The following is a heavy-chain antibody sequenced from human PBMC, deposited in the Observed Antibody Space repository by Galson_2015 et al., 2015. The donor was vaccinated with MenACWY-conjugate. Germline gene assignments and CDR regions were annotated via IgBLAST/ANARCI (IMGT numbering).Heavy chain of an antibody. V-gene: IGHV3-23*01. J-gene: IGHJ4*02. CDR1: GFTFSSYA. D-gene: IGHD5-18*01. CDR2: VRGSGGST. CDR3: AKDRQFGGYSYAPFDY. Sequence: SLRLSCAASGFTFSSYAMSWVRQAPGKGLEWVSAVRGSGGSTYYADSVKGRFTISRDNSKNTLYLQMNSLRAEDTAIYYCAKDRQFGGYSYAPFDYWGPGTLVTVSS.